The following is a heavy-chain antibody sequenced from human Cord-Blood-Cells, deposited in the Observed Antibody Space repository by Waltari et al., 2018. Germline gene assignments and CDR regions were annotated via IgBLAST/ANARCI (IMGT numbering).Heavy chain of an antibody. CDR2: ISYDGSNK. CDR1: GFTFRSYG. V-gene: IGHV3-30*18. CDR3: AKDNPDFDY. J-gene: IGHJ4*02. Sequence: QVQLVESGGGVVQPGRSLRLSCAASGFTFRSYGMHWVRQAPGKGLEWVAVISYDGSNKYYADSVKGRFTISRDNSKNTLYLQMNSLRAEDTAVYYCAKDNPDFDYWGQGTLVTVSS.